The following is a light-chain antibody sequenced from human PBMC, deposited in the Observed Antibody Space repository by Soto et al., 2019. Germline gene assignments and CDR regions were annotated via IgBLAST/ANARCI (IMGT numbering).Light chain of an antibody. CDR3: QQYNNWPWT. Sequence: EIVMTQSPATLSVSPGERATLSCRASQSVSSNLAWYQQKPGQAPMLLIYGASTRATGIPARFGGSGSGTEFTLTISSLQSEDFAVYYCQQYNNWPWTFGQGTKVEIK. V-gene: IGKV3-15*01. CDR2: GAS. CDR1: QSVSSN. J-gene: IGKJ1*01.